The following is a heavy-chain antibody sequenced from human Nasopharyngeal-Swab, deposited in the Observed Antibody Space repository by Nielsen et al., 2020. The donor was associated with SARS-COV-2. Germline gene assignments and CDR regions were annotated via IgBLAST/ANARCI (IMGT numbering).Heavy chain of an antibody. V-gene: IGHV3-48*02. CDR3: VREFEATGATYLDY. CDR2: ITSSSSTR. CDR1: GFAFIDYS. J-gene: IGHJ4*02. Sequence: GESLKISCAASGFAFIDYSMDWVRQAPGKGLEWVPYITSSSSTRYYADSVKGRFTVSRDNAKNSLYLQMSSLRDEDTAVYYCVREFEATGATYLDYWGLGTLVTVSS. D-gene: IGHD1-26*01.